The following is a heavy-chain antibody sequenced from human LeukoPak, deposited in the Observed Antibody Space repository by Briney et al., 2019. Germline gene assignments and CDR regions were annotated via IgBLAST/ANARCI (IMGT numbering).Heavy chain of an antibody. V-gene: IGHV1-2*02. J-gene: IGHJ5*02. Sequence: ASVKVSCKASGYTFTGYYMHWVRQAPGQGLEWMGWINPNSGGTNYAQKFQGRVTMTRDTSISTAYMGLRSLRSDDTAVYYCARVKRYWFDPWGQGTLVTVSS. CDR3: ARVKRYWFDP. D-gene: IGHD5-24*01. CDR2: INPNSGGT. CDR1: GYTFTGYY.